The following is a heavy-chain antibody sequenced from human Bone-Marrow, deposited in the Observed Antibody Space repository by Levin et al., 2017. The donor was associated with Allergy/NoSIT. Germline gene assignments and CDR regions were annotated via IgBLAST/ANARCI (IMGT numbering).Heavy chain of an antibody. CDR3: ARYLAAAGWDYYFDY. V-gene: IGHV1-69*06. J-gene: IGHJ4*02. CDR2: IIPIFGTA. CDR1: GGTFSSYA. D-gene: IGHD6-13*01. Sequence: ASVKVSCKASGGTFSSYAISWVRQAPGQGLEWMGGIIPIFGTANYAQKFQGRVTITADKSTSTAYMELSSLRSEDTAVYYCARYLAAAGWDYYFDYWGQGTLVTVSS.